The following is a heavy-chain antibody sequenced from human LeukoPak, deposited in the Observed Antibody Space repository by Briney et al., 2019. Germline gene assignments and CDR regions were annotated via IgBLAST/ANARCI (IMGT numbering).Heavy chain of an antibody. Sequence: GGSLRLSCAASGITFSSYGMSWVRQAPGKGLEWVSSISSTGGTTYYADSVKDRFTISRDNAKNSLYLQMNSLRAEDTAVYYCAELGITMIGGVWGKGTTVTISS. CDR1: GITFSSYG. J-gene: IGHJ6*04. V-gene: IGHV3-48*03. D-gene: IGHD3-10*02. CDR3: AELGITMIGGV. CDR2: ISSTGGTT.